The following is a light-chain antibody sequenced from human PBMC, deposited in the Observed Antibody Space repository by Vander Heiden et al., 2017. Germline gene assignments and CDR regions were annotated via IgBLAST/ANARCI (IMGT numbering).Light chain of an antibody. CDR1: SSNIGSNT. J-gene: IGLJ2*01. CDR3: AAWDDSLNGFGV. CDR2: SNN. V-gene: IGLV1-44*01. Sequence: QPVLTQPPSASGTPGQRVTISCSGSSSNIGSNTVNWYQQLPGTAPKLLIYSNNQRPSGVPDRFSGSKSGTSASPAISGLQSEDEADYYCAAWDDSLNGFGVFGGGTKLTVL.